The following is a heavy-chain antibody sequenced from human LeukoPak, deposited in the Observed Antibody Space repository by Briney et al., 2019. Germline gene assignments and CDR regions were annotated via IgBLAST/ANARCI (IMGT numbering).Heavy chain of an antibody. D-gene: IGHD3-10*01. CDR2: INPNSGGT. CDR1: GYTFTGYY. V-gene: IGHV1-2*02. CDR3: ARNHYHGSGSDFDY. J-gene: IGHJ4*02. Sequence: ASVKVSCKASGYTFTGYYMHWVRQAPGQGLEWMGWINPNSGGTNYAQKFQGRVTMTRDTSISTAYMELSRLRSDDTAVYYCARNHYHGSGSDFDYWGQGTLVTVSS.